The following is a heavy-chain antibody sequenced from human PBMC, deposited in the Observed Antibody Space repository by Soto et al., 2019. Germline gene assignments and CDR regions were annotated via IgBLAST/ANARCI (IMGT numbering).Heavy chain of an antibody. V-gene: IGHV3-33*01. CDR1: GFTFSDYG. D-gene: IGHD6-13*01. Sequence: QVQLVESGGGVVQPGRSLRLSCAASGFTFSDYGMHWVRQAPGKGLEWVAVIWFDGSNSYYPDSVKGRFTISRDNSKNTLSLHIYSLRAEDTAVSYCAREVSAPGHYFDYWGLGTLVTVSS. CDR3: AREVSAPGHYFDY. J-gene: IGHJ4*02. CDR2: IWFDGSNS.